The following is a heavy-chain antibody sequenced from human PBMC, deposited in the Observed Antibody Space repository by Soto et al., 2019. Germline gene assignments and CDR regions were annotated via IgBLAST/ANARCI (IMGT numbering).Heavy chain of an antibody. J-gene: IGHJ4*02. V-gene: IGHV4-39*01. CDR2: IYYSGST. CDR1: GGSISSSSYY. Sequence: PSETLSLTCTVSGGSISSSSYYWGWIRQPPGKGLEWIGSIYYSGSTYYNPSLKSRVTISVDTSKNQFSLKLSSVTAADTAVYYCARHARMGKMATILIAGGFDYWGQGTLVTVSS. CDR3: ARHARMGKMATILIAGGFDY. D-gene: IGHD5-12*01.